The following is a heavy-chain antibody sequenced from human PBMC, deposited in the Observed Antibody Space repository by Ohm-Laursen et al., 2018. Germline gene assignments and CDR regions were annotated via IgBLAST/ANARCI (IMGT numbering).Heavy chain of an antibody. V-gene: IGHV1-46*01. Sequence: ASAKASCKASGYTFRSYYIHWVRQAPGQGLEWMGKINPSGGSTTYAQNFQGRVTMTTDTSTSTVYMELSSLRSEDTAVYYCARCPYDYYFDYWGQGTLVTVSS. CDR2: INPSGGST. CDR1: GYTFRSYY. J-gene: IGHJ4*02. D-gene: IGHD3-16*01. CDR3: ARCPYDYYFDY.